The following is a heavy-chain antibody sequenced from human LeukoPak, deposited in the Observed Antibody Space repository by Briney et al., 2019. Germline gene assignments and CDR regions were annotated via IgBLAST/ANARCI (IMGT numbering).Heavy chain of an antibody. CDR1: GGSISSYY. Sequence: SETLSLTCTVSGGSISSYYWSWIRQPAGKGLEWIGRIYTSGSTNYNPSLKSRVTMSVDTSKNQFSLKLGSVTAADTAVYYCARGEGYYYDSSGYYRPKAGFDYWGQGTLVTVSS. D-gene: IGHD3-22*01. CDR3: ARGEGYYYDSSGYYRPKAGFDY. V-gene: IGHV4-4*07. J-gene: IGHJ4*02. CDR2: IYTSGST.